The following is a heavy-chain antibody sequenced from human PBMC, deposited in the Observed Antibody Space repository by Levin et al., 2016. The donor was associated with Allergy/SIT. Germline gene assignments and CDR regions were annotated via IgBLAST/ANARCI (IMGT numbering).Heavy chain of an antibody. CDR1: GFTFTTYS. CDR2: ISDRGDNI. CDR3: AREFDF. Sequence: GESLKISCAASGFTFTTYSMNWVRQAPGKGLEWVSYISDRGDNIYYADSVKGRFTISRDNAKNSVFLQMNSLRAEDTAVYYCAREFDFWGQGTLVTVST. V-gene: IGHV3-48*01. J-gene: IGHJ4*02.